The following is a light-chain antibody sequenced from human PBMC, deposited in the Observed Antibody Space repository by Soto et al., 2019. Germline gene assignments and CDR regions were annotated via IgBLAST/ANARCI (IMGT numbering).Light chain of an antibody. CDR3: QSSDSSLNV. CDR2: GNS. J-gene: IGLJ1*01. V-gene: IGLV1-40*01. Sequence: QSVLTQPPSVSGAPGQRVTISCTWSSSNIGAGYDVHWYQQLPGTAPKLLIYGNSNRPSGVPDRFSGSKSGTSASLAITGLQAGDEADYYCQSSDSSLNVFGTGTKVTVL. CDR1: SSNIGAGYD.